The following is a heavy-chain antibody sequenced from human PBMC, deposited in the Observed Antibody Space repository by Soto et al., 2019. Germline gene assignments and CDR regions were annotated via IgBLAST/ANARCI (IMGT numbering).Heavy chain of an antibody. CDR3: ARDGVKLYYDSSGYRPYYFDY. CDR2: IYSGGST. D-gene: IGHD3-22*01. CDR1: GFTVSSNY. J-gene: IGHJ4*02. Sequence: GGSLRLSCAASGFTVSSNYMSWVRQAPGKGLEWVSVIYSGGSTYYADSVKGRFTISRDNSKNTLYLQMNSLRAEDTAVYYCARDGVKLYYDSSGYRPYYFDYWGQGTLVTVSS. V-gene: IGHV3-53*01.